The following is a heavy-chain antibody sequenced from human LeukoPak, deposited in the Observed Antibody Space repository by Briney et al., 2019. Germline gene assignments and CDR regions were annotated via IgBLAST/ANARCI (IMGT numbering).Heavy chain of an antibody. J-gene: IGHJ5*02. CDR2: INHSGST. CDR3: ARGRGRSWYPRANGFDP. V-gene: IGHV4-34*01. CDR1: GGSFSGYY. Sequence: SETLSLTCAVYGGSFSGYYWSWIRQPPGKGLEWIGDINHSGSTNYNPSLKSRVSISVDTSKNQFSLKLSSVTAADTAVYFCARGRGRSWYPRANGFDPWGQGTLVTVSS. D-gene: IGHD6-13*01.